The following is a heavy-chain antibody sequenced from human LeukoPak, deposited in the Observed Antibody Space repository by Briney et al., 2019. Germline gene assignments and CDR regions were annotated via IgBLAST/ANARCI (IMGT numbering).Heavy chain of an antibody. J-gene: IGHJ5*02. D-gene: IGHD3-22*01. CDR2: IYTSGST. V-gene: IGHV4-4*07. Sequence: SETLSLTCTVSGGSISSYYWSWIRQPAGKGLEWIGRIYTSGSTNYNPSLKSRVTMSVDTSKNQFSLKLSSVTAADTAVYYCARDLDYYDSSGYLNRFDPWGQGTLVTVSS. CDR1: GGSISSYY. CDR3: ARDLDYYDSSGYLNRFDP.